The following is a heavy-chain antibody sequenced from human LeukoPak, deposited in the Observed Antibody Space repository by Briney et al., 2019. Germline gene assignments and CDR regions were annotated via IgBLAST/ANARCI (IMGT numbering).Heavy chain of an antibody. Sequence: ASVKVSCKASGGTFSSYAISWVRQAPGQGLEWMGGIIPIFGTANYAQKFQGRVTITTDESTSTAYMELSSLRSEDTAVYYCARGAGGITDFEHWGQGTLVTVSS. J-gene: IGHJ1*01. CDR2: IIPIFGTA. V-gene: IGHV1-69*05. CDR1: GGTFSSYA. CDR3: ARGAGGITDFEH. D-gene: IGHD1-14*01.